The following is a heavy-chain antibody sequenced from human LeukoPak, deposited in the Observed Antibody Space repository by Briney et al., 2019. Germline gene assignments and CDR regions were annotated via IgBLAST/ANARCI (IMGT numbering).Heavy chain of an antibody. CDR3: AAGTAADF. D-gene: IGHD6-13*01. V-gene: IGHV3-11*03. Sequence: PGGSLRLSCVVSGIPFSDYYMNWIRQAPGKGLEWISYISSSSSYTDYADYVKGRFTISRDNAKSALYLQMNSLRLEDTAVYYCAAGTAADFWGQGTLVTVSS. CDR2: ISSSSSYT. J-gene: IGHJ4*02. CDR1: GIPFSDYY.